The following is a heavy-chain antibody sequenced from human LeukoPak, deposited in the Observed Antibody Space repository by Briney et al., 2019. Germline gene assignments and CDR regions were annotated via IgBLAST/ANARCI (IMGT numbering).Heavy chain of an antibody. CDR1: GYTFTSDG. J-gene: IGHJ4*02. CDR2: IGTYKGNT. Sequence: ASVKVSCKTSGYTFTSDGISWVRQAPGQGLEWMGWIGTYKGNTNYAQMFQGRVTMTTDTSTSTAYMELKNLRSDDTAVYYCAKDPGPPYPHPNYQLWLCFDNWGQGTLVTVSS. CDR3: AKDPGPPYPHPNYQLWLCFDN. D-gene: IGHD5-18*01. V-gene: IGHV1-18*01.